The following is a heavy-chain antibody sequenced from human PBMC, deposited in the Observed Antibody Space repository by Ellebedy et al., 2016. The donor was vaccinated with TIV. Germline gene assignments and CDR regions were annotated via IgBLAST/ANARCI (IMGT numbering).Heavy chain of an antibody. V-gene: IGHV4-59*01. Sequence: SETLSLXCTVSGGSMRSYYWSWIRQPPGKGLEWIGYMYYSGSPNYNPSLKSRVTISVDTSTNHFSLRLSSVTAADTAVYYCASSPYGDYGIGYWGQGTLVTVSS. CDR1: GGSMRSYY. J-gene: IGHJ4*02. CDR3: ASSPYGDYGIGY. D-gene: IGHD4-17*01. CDR2: MYYSGSP.